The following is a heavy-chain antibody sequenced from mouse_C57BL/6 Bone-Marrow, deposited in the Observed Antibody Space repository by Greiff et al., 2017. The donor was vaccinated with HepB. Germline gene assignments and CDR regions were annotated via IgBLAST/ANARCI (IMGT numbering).Heavy chain of an antibody. J-gene: IGHJ4*01. CDR2: IRSGGSYT. V-gene: IGHV5-6*01. Sequence: DVQLQESGGDLVKPGGSLKLSCAASGFTFSSYGMSWVRQTPDKRLEWVATIRSGGSYTYYPDSVKGRFTISRDNAKNTLYLQMSSLKSEDTAMYYCARRGYYGNPLFLGDYWGQGTSVTVSS. CDR3: ARRGYYGNPLFLGDY. CDR1: GFTFSSYG. D-gene: IGHD2-1*01.